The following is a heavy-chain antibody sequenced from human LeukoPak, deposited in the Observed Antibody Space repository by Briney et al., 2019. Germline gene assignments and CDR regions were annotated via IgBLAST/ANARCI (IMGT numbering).Heavy chain of an antibody. J-gene: IGHJ3*02. V-gene: IGHV5-51*01. D-gene: IGHD3-3*01. CDR2: IYPGDSDT. CDR3: ARLVTIEDDAFDI. CDR1: GYSFTSYW. Sequence: GXSLKISCKGSGYSFTSYWIGWVRQMPGKGLEWMGIIYPGDSDTRYSPSFQGQVTISADKSISTAYLQWSSLKASDTAMYYCARLVTIEDDAFDIWGQGTMVTVSS.